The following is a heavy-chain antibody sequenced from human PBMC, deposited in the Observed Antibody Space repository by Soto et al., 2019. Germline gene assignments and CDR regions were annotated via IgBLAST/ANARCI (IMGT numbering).Heavy chain of an antibody. CDR1: GFTFSSYA. V-gene: IGHV3-30-3*01. D-gene: IGHD3-10*01. Sequence: GGSLRLSCAASGFTFSSYAMHWVRQAPGKGLEWVAVISYDGSNKYYADSVKGRFTISRDNSKNTLYLQMNSLRAEDTAVYYCARDRVIGRGSWFDPWGQGTLVTVSS. CDR2: ISYDGSNK. CDR3: ARDRVIGRGSWFDP. J-gene: IGHJ5*02.